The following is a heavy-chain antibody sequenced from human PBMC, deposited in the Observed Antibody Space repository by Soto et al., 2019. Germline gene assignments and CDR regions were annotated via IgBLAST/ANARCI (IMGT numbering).Heavy chain of an antibody. CDR2: IYYDGSS. CDR1: GGSISSCY. Sequence: SETLSLTCTVSGGSISSCYWGWIRQPPGKGLEWIGSIYYDGSSYYNPSLKSRVTMSVDTSKNQFSLRLSSVTAADTAVYYCARDTYNWNDVENNGLDVWGQGTTVTVSS. D-gene: IGHD1-1*01. V-gene: IGHV4-39*02. J-gene: IGHJ6*02. CDR3: ARDTYNWNDVENNGLDV.